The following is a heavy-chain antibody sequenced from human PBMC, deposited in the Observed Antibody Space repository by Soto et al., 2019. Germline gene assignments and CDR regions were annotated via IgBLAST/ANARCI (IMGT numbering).Heavy chain of an antibody. CDR3: ARESKQYCSSTSCPSDYYYYYMDV. CDR1: WFPVRSNY. V-gene: IGHV3-66*01. J-gene: IGHJ6*03. Sequence: GSLKLFCAAPWFPVRSNYMGLGRQAPGKGLEVVSSFYSRWSTYYPESVKGRFTISRDNSKNTLYLQMNSLRAEDTAVYYCARESKQYCSSTSCPSDYYYYYMDVWGKGTTVTVSS. CDR2: FYSRWST. D-gene: IGHD2-2*01.